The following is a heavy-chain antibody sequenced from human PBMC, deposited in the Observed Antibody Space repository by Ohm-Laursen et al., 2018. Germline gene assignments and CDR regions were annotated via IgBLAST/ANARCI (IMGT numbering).Heavy chain of an antibody. V-gene: IGHV3-21*01. CDR3: ARGNYDFWSGYSDY. D-gene: IGHD3-3*01. CDR2: ISSSSSYI. J-gene: IGHJ4*02. CDR1: GFTFSSYS. Sequence: SLRLSCAAAGFTFSSYSTNWVRQAPGKGLEWVSSISSSSSYIYYADSVKGRFTISRDNAKNSLYLQMNSLRAEDTAVYYCARGNYDFWSGYSDYWGQGTLVTVSS.